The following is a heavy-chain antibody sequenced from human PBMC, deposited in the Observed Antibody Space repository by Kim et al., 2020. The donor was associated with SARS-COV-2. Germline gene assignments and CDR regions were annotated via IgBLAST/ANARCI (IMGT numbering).Heavy chain of an antibody. J-gene: IGHJ4*02. CDR2: IYHSGSS. CDR1: GGSFSSSNW. Sequence: SETLSLTCAVSGGSFSSSNWWSWVRQPPGKGLEWIGEIYHSGSSNYNPSLKSRVTISVDKSKNQFSLKLSSVTAADTAVYYCARVPYSSGWYGFDYWGQGTLVTVSS. D-gene: IGHD6-19*01. CDR3: ARVPYSSGWYGFDY. V-gene: IGHV4-4*02.